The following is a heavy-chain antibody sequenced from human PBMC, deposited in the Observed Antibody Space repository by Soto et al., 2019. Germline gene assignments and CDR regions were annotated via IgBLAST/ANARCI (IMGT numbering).Heavy chain of an antibody. CDR1: GYTFTSYG. V-gene: IGHV1-18*01. D-gene: IGHD3-10*01. CDR2: ISAYNGNT. Sequence: QVQLVQSGAEVKKPGASVKVSCKASGYTFTSYGISWVRQAPGQGLEWMGWISAYNGNTNYAQKLQGRVTMTTDTSTSTAYMELRSLRSNDTAVYYCARVPYVLLWFGEFDYWGQGTLVTVSS. J-gene: IGHJ4*02. CDR3: ARVPYVLLWFGEFDY.